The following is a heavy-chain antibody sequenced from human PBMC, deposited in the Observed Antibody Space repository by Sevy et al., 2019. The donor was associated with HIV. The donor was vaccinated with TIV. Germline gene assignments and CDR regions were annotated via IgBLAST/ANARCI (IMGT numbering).Heavy chain of an antibody. CDR1: GFTFSSFA. CDR3: ARGGATMTTAGYGMDF. J-gene: IGHJ6*02. D-gene: IGHD5-12*01. Sequence: GSLRLSCATSGFTFSSFAMHWVRQAPGKGLEWVAVISNVGVTKYLADSVKGRFTISRDNSNNTLSLIMKTLRPADTAVYYCARGGATMTTAGYGMDFWGQGTTVTVSS. V-gene: IGHV3-30*14. CDR2: ISNVGVTK.